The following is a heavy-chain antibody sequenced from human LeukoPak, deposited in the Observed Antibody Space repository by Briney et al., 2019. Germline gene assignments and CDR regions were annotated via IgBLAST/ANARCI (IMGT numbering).Heavy chain of an antibody. CDR2: IRYDGSNK. J-gene: IGHJ6*03. D-gene: IGHD5-18*01. CDR3: ARAKAAMVSYYYYYYMDV. Sequence: GGSLRLSCAASAFTFSSYGMHWVRQAPGKGLEWVAFIRYDGSNKYYADSVKGRFTISRDNSRNTLYLQMNSLRAEDTAVYYCARAKAAMVSYYYYYYMDVWGKGTTVTVSS. V-gene: IGHV3-30*02. CDR1: AFTFSSYG.